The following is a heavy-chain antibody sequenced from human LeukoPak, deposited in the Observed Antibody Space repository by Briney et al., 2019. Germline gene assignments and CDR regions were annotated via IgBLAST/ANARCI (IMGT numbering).Heavy chain of an antibody. CDR1: GYTFTSYG. Sequence: WASVKVSCKASGYTFTSYGISWVRQAPGQGLEWMGWISAYNGNTNYAQKLQGRVTMTTDTSTSTAYMELRSLRSDDTAVYYCARGGSSGWYNEHDAFDIWGQGTMVTVSS. CDR3: ARGGSSGWYNEHDAFDI. CDR2: ISAYNGNT. V-gene: IGHV1-18*01. D-gene: IGHD6-19*01. J-gene: IGHJ3*02.